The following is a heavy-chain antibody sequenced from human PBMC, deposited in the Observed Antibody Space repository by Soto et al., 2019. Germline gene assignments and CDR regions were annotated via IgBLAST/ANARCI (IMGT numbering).Heavy chain of an antibody. CDR3: ATDSYRGMDV. J-gene: IGHJ6*02. CDR1: GFAFSGRW. V-gene: IGHV3-74*01. CDR2: INTDGSST. Sequence: EVQLVESGGGLVQPGGSLRLSCVASGFAFSGRWMHWVRQAPGKGLVWVSQINTDGSSTNYADSVKGRFTISRDNANNKVHLQVNSLGAEDTAVYYCATDSYRGMDVWGQGTTVTVSS. D-gene: IGHD5-12*01.